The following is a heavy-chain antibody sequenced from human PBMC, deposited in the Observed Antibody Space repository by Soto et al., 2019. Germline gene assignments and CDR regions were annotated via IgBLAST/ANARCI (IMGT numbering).Heavy chain of an antibody. CDR1: GFAFSTFD. D-gene: IGHD3-10*01. J-gene: IGHJ5*02. V-gene: IGHV3-13*01. Sequence: GGSLRLSCAGSGFAFSTFDIHWVRQAPGKGLEWVSGIGTLSDTFYAASVQGRFTISRQNAKNSVYLQMNSLRAGDTAFYYCARGRSFYYDSTQPPMFDPWGQGTLVTVSS. CDR2: IGTLSDT. CDR3: ARGRSFYYDSTQPPMFDP.